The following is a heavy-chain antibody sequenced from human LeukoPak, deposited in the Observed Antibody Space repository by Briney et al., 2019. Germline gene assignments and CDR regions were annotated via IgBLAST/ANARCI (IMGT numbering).Heavy chain of an antibody. CDR2: IYYSGST. J-gene: IGHJ4*02. V-gene: IGHV4-59*08. Sequence: SETLSLTCTASGGSISSYYWSWIRQPPGKGLEWIGYIYYSGSTNYNPSLKSRVTISVDTSKNQFSLKLSSVTAADTAVYYCARHEYSSSTNFDYWGQGTLVTVSS. D-gene: IGHD6-13*01. CDR1: GGSISSYY. CDR3: ARHEYSSSTNFDY.